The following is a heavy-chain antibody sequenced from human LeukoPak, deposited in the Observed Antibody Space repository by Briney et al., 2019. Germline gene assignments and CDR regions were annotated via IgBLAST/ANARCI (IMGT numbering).Heavy chain of an antibody. CDR1: GGSISSGDYY. Sequence: SETLSLTCTVSGGSISSGDYYWSWIRQPPGKGLEWIGYIYYSGSTYYNPSLKSRVTISVDTSKNQFSLKLSSVTAADTAVYYCARDGPTMVRGHYGMDVWGQGTTVTVSS. CDR3: ARDGPTMVRGHYGMDV. V-gene: IGHV4-30-4*01. D-gene: IGHD3-10*01. CDR2: IYYSGST. J-gene: IGHJ6*02.